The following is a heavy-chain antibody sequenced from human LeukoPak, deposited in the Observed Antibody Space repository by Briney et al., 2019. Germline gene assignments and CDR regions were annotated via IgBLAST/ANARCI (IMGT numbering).Heavy chain of an antibody. V-gene: IGHV3-21*01. CDR2: ISSSSSYI. CDR3: ARAGSSSWSYFDY. D-gene: IGHD6-13*01. Sequence: GGSLRLSCAASGFTFGSYSMNWVRQAPGKGLEWVSSISSSSSYIYYADSVKGRFTISRDNAKNSLYLQTNSLRAEDTAVYYCARAGSSSWSYFDYWGQGTLVTVSS. CDR1: GFTFGSYS. J-gene: IGHJ4*02.